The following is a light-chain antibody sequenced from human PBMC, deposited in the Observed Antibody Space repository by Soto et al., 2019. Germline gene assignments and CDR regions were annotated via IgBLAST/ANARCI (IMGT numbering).Light chain of an antibody. V-gene: IGKV3-20*01. Sequence: PVDRVTLSCRASQYINTRLAWYQQRPGQAPRLLIYGASSRATGIPDRFSGGGSGTDFTLTISRLEPEDFAVYYCQQYGSSPETFGQGTKVDIK. J-gene: IGKJ1*01. CDR3: QQYGSSPET. CDR2: GAS. CDR1: QYINTR.